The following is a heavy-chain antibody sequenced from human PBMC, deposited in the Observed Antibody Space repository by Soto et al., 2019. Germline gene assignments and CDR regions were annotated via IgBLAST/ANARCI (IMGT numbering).Heavy chain of an antibody. J-gene: IGHJ4*02. CDR3: ARDPSGSGPNFDY. CDR2: IDHSGST. V-gene: IGHV4-30-2*01. CDR1: GGSIRSGGYS. Sequence: QLQLQESGSGLVQPSQTVSLTCAVSGGSIRSGGYSWSWIRQPPGKGLEWIGYIDHSGSTYYNPSLKSRVNISVDTSKNQLSLKVTSVTAADTAVYYCARDPSGSGPNFDYWGQGALVIVSA. D-gene: IGHD3-10*01.